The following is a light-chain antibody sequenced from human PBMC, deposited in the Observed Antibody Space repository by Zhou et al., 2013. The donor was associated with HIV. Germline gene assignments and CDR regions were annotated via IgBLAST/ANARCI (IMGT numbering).Light chain of an antibody. Sequence: EIVLTQSPGTLCLSPGERATLSCRASQSVLSSSLAWFQQTPGQAPRLLIYGTSSRASGIPDRFGGSGSGTDFTLTISRLEPEDVAVYFCQQYGTSPWTFGQGTKVEIK. CDR2: GTS. CDR1: QSVLSSS. J-gene: IGKJ1*01. CDR3: QQYGTSPWT. V-gene: IGKV3-20*01.